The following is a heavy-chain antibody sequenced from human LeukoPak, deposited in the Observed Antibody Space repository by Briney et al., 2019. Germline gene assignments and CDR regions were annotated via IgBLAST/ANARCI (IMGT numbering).Heavy chain of an antibody. J-gene: IGHJ3*02. D-gene: IGHD2-8*01. CDR1: GGTFSSYA. CDR3: ARDPPKGMRGAFDI. CDR2: IIPIFGTA. Sequence: SVKVSCKASGGTFSSYAISWARQAPGQGLEWMGGIIPIFGTANYAQKFQGRVTITTDESTSTAYMELSSLRSEDTAVYYCARDPPKGMRGAFDIWGQGTMVTVSS. V-gene: IGHV1-69*05.